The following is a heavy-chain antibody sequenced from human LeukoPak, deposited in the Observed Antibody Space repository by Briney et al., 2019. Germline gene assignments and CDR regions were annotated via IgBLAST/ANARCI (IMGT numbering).Heavy chain of an antibody. D-gene: IGHD3-10*01. CDR1: GSSINTDNY. Sequence: SETLSLTCNVSGSSINTDNYWGWLRQPPGKGLEWIGSIYSSGSTYYNPSLKSRVIIIIDTPKNHFSLTLSSVTAADTAVYYCARSDGYGLVGIWGQGTMVTVSS. V-gene: IGHV4-38-2*02. CDR3: ARSDGYGLVGI. CDR2: IYSSGST. J-gene: IGHJ3*02.